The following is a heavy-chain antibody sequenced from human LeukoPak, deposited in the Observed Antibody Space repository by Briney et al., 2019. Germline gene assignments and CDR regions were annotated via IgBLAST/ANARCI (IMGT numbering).Heavy chain of an antibody. J-gene: IGHJ4*02. CDR1: GYSFTSYW. CDR2: IYPGDSDT. V-gene: IGHV5-51*01. CDR3: ARRGRDGYNPFEY. D-gene: IGHD5-24*01. Sequence: GESLKISCKGSGYSFTSYWIGWVRQMPGKGLEWMGIIYPGDSDTRYSPSFQGQVTISVDKSTSTAYLQWSSLKATDTAMYYCARRGRDGYNPFEYWGQGTLVTVSS.